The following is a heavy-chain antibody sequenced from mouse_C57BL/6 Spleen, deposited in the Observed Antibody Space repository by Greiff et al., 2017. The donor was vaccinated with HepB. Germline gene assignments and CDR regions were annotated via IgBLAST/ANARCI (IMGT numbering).Heavy chain of an antibody. CDR2: IRSKSNNYAT. CDR1: GFSFNTYA. V-gene: IGHV10-1*01. Sequence: DAGGGLVQPKGSLKLSCAASGFSFNTYAMNWVRQAPGKGLEWVARIRSKSNNYATYYADSVKDRFTISRDDSESMLYLQMNNLKTEDTAMYYCVRGGDGYRYYFDYWGQGTTLTVSS. D-gene: IGHD2-3*01. CDR3: VRGGDGYRYYFDY. J-gene: IGHJ2*01.